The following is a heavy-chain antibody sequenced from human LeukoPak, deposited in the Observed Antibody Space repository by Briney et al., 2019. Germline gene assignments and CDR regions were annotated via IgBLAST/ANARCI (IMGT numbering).Heavy chain of an antibody. CDR1: GFTFSSYA. V-gene: IGHV3-48*03. Sequence: GRSLRLSCAASGFTFSSYAMHWVRQAPGKGLEWVSYISSSGSTIYYPDSVKGRFTISRDNAKNSLYLQMNSLRAEDTAVYYCARDYYYGSGRFDYWGQGTLVTVSS. D-gene: IGHD3-10*01. CDR2: ISSSGSTI. J-gene: IGHJ4*02. CDR3: ARDYYYGSGRFDY.